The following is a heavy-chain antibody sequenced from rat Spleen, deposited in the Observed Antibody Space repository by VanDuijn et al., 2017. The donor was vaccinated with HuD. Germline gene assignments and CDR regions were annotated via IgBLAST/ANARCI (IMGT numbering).Heavy chain of an antibody. D-gene: IGHD1-11*01. V-gene: IGHV5-25*01. Sequence: EVQLVESDGGLVQPGRSLKFSCAASGFTFSDYYMAWVRQAPAKGLEWVASIRSSGGSTYYRDSVKGRFTVSRDNAKSTLYLQMNSLRSEDTATYYCARETEGTDYWGQGVMVTVSS. J-gene: IGHJ2*01. CDR3: ARETEGTDY. CDR1: GFTFSDYY. CDR2: IRSSGGST.